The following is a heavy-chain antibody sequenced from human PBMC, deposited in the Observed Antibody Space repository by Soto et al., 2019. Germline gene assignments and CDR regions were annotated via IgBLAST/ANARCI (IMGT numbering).Heavy chain of an antibody. CDR3: ARESAVAALDA. CDR1: GYTFTSYG. J-gene: IGHJ5*02. V-gene: IGHV1-18*01. CDR2: ISAYNGNT. D-gene: IGHD6-19*01. Sequence: ASVKVSCKASGYTFTSYGISWVRQAPGQGLEWMGWISAYNGNTNYAQKLQGRVTMSTSTAYMELRSLRSDDTAVYYCARESAVAALDAWGQGTLVTVSS.